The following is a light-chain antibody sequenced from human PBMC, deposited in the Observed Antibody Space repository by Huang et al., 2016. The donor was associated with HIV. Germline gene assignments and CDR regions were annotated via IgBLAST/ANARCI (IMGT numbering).Light chain of an antibody. CDR1: QSVSSSY. CDR2: GAS. CDR3: QQYDSSPWT. Sequence: ELVLTQSPGTLSLSPGERATLSCRASQSVSSSYVAWYQQKPGQAPRLLFYGASSRATGIPDRFSGSGSGTDFTLTISRLEPEDFAVYYCQQYDSSPWTFGQGTKVEIK. V-gene: IGKV3-20*01. J-gene: IGKJ1*01.